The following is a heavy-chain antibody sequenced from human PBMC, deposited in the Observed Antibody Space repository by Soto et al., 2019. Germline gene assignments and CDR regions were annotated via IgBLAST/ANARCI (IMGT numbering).Heavy chain of an antibody. CDR2: IYDSGST. CDR3: ARDNGVGP. V-gene: IGHV4-30-4*01. J-gene: IGHJ5*02. Sequence: QVQLQESGPGLVMPSQTLSLTCTVSGGSISSGEYYWSWIRQPPGKGLEWIGYIYDSGSTYYNSSLKSRVNITLDTSKNQFSLKLTSVTAADTAVYYCARDNGVGPWGQGTLVTVSS. CDR1: GGSISSGEYY. D-gene: IGHD2-8*01.